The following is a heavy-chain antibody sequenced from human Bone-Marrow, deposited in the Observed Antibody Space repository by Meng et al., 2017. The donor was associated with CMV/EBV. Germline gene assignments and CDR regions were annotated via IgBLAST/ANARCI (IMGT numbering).Heavy chain of an antibody. CDR1: GGSSTFSTFD. CDR3: ARMEHRYDF. D-gene: IGHD1/OR15-1a*01. Sequence: LTRTVSGGSSTFSTFDWGWIRQPPGKGLEWIGSIRYTGSNYSNPSLKSRLTISIDPSKNQLSLMLSSVTAADTAVYYCARMEHRYDFWGQGALVTVSS. V-gene: IGHV4-39*07. J-gene: IGHJ4*02. CDR2: IRYTGSN.